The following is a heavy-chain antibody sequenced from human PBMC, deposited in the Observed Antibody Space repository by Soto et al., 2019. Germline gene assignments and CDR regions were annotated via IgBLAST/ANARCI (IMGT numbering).Heavy chain of an antibody. J-gene: IGHJ6*02. CDR2: MSGSGGST. V-gene: IGHV3-23*01. Sequence: EVQLLESGGGLVQPGGSLRLSCAASGFTFSSYAMSWVRQAPGKGLEWVSAMSGSGGSTYYADSVKGRFTISRDNSKNTLYLQTNSLRAQDTAVYYCAKDRRNYGVPGVGGMDVWGQGTTVTVSS. CDR3: AKDRRNYGVPGVGGMDV. D-gene: IGHD3-10*01. CDR1: GFTFSSYA.